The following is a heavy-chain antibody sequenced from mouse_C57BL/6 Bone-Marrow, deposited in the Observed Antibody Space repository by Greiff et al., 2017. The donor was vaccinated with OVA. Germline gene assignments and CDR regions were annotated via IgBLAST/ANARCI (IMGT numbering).Heavy chain of an antibody. Sequence: VQLQQSGPELVKPGASVKISCKASGYAFSSSWMNWVKQRPGKGLEWIGRIYPGDGDTNYNGKFKGKATLTADKSSSTAYMQLSSLTSEDSAVYFCAKISKFAYWGQGTLVTVSA. CDR1: GYAFSSSW. CDR2: IYPGDGDT. V-gene: IGHV1-82*01. CDR3: AKISKFAY. J-gene: IGHJ3*01.